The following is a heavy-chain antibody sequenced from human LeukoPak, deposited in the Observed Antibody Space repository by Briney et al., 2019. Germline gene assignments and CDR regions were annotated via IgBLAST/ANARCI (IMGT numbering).Heavy chain of an antibody. V-gene: IGHV4-59*08. CDR1: GGSISSYY. D-gene: IGHD6-19*01. J-gene: IGHJ4*02. CDR3: ARPYSSGWYGGYYFDY. Sequence: SETLSLTCTVSGGSISSYYWSWIRQPPGKGLEWIGYIYYSGSTNYNPSLKSRVTISVDTSKNQFSLKLSSVTAADTAVYYCARPYSSGWYGGYYFDYWGQGILVTVSS. CDR2: IYYSGST.